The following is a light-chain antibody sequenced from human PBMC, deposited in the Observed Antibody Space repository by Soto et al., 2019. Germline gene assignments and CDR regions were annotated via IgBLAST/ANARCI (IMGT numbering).Light chain of an antibody. CDR2: DVN. J-gene: IGLJ1*01. V-gene: IGLV2-11*01. Sequence: QSVLTQPRSVSGSPGQSVTISCTGTSNDVGRFDYVSWYQQHPGKAPKVIIYDVNERPSGVPNRFSGSKSGNTASLTISGLQADDEADHYCCSYAGSSTPYVSGPGTKVTVL. CDR3: CSYAGSSTPYV. CDR1: SNDVGRFDY.